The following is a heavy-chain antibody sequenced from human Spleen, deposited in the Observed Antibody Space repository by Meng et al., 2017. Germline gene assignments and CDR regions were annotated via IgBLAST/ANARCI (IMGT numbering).Heavy chain of an antibody. V-gene: IGHV4-4*02. Sequence: QVHLQELGPGLVKPSGTLSLTCAVSGGSISSSNWWSWVRQSPGKGLEWIGEIYHSGSTNYNPSFKSRVTISLDKSKNQFSLKLSSVTAADTAVYYCAREASGTYYYWGQGTLVTVSS. J-gene: IGHJ4*02. D-gene: IGHD1-26*01. CDR1: GGSISSSNW. CDR3: AREASGTYYY. CDR2: IYHSGST.